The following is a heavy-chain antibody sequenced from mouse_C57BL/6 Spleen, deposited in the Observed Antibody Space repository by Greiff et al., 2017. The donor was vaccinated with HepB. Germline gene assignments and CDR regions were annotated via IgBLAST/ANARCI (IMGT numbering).Heavy chain of an antibody. D-gene: IGHD2-4*01. V-gene: IGHV14-3*01. CDR2: IDPANGNT. J-gene: IGHJ4*01. CDR1: GFNIKNTY. CDR3: ARGDYDNYYAMDY. Sequence: VHVKQSVAELVRPGASVKLSCTASGFNIKNTYMHWVKQRPEQGLEWIGRIDPANGNTKYAPKFQGKATITADTSSNTAYLQLSSLTSEDTAIYYCARGDYDNYYAMDYWGQGTSVTVSS.